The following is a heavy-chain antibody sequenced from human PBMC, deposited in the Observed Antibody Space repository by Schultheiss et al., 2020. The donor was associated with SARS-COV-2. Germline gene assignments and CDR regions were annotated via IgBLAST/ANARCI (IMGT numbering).Heavy chain of an antibody. D-gene: IGHD6-19*01. CDR3: ARETVAGADWHYYYGMDV. J-gene: IGHJ6*02. V-gene: IGHV1-69*13. CDR2: IIPIFGTA. CDR1: GGTFSSYA. Sequence: SVKVSCKASGGTFSSYAISWVRQAPGQGLEWMGGIIPIFGTANYAQKFQGRVTITADESTSTAYMELSSLRSEDTAVYYCARETVAGADWHYYYGMDVWGQGTTVTVSS.